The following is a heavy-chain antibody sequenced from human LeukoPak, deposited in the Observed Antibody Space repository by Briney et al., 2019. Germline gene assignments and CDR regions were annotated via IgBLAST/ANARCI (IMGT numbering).Heavy chain of an antibody. CDR3: ASSTPPPGIAVAGTVDY. D-gene: IGHD6-19*01. Sequence: GGSLRLSCAASGFTFSSYAMHWVRQAPGKGLEWVAVISYDGSNKYYADSVKGRFTISRDNSKNTLYLQMNSLRAEDTAVYYCASSTPPPGIAVAGTVDYWGQGTLVTVSS. V-gene: IGHV3-30-3*01. J-gene: IGHJ4*02. CDR1: GFTFSSYA. CDR2: ISYDGSNK.